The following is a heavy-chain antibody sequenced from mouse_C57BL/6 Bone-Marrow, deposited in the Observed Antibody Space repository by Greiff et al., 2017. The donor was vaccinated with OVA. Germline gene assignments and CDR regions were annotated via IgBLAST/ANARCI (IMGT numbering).Heavy chain of an antibody. J-gene: IGHJ3*01. CDR2: ISSGGSYT. V-gene: IGHV5-6*01. D-gene: IGHD2-2*01. Sequence: EVNVVESGGDLVKPGGSLKLSCAASGFTFSSYGMSWVRQTPDKRLEWVATISSGGSYTYYPDSVKGRFTISRDNAKNTLYLQMSSLKSEDTAMYYGARHWSRRGFAYWGQGTLVTVSA. CDR3: ARHWSRRGFAY. CDR1: GFTFSSYG.